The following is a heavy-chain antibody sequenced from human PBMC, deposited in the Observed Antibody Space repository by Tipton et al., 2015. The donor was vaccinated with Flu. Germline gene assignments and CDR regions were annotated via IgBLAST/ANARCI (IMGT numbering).Heavy chain of an antibody. CDR1: GYSISSGYY. Sequence: TLSLTCTVSGYSISSGYYWGWIRQSPGKGLEYLGSIYHSGNTHYNPSLKSRVTISVDTSNNQFSLKLTAVTAADTAVYYCARDRWEYARGFDSWGQGTLVTVSP. V-gene: IGHV4-38-2*02. CDR2: IYHSGNT. D-gene: IGHD2-2*01. CDR3: ARDRWEYARGFDS. J-gene: IGHJ4*02.